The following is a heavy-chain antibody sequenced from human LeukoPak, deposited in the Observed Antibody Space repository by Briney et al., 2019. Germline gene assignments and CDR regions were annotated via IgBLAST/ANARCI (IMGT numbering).Heavy chain of an antibody. D-gene: IGHD2-21*01. CDR1: GFIFSNYW. CDR3: AKSRGGDCYDAFDI. V-gene: IGHV3-30*02. CDR2: IRYDGSNK. J-gene: IGHJ3*02. Sequence: GGSLRLSCAASGFIFSNYWMTWVRQAPGKGLEWVAFIRYDGSNKYYADSVKGRFTISRDNSKNTLYLQMNSLRAEDTAVYYCAKSRGGDCYDAFDIWGQGTMVTVSS.